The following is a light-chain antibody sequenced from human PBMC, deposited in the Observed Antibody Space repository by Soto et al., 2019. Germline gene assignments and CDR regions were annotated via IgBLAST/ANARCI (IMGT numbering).Light chain of an antibody. Sequence: EIVMTQSPPILSVSPGERATLSCRASQSVSSNLAWYQHKPGQAPRLLIFGASSRATGIPARFSDSGSGTEFTLTISSLQSEDFALYYCQQYNNYVTFGQGTRLEIK. CDR1: QSVSSN. V-gene: IGKV3-15*01. J-gene: IGKJ5*01. CDR2: GAS. CDR3: QQYNNYVT.